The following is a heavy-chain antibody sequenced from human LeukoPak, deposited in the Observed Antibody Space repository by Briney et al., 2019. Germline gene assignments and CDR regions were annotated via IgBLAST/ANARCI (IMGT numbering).Heavy chain of an antibody. D-gene: IGHD4-17*01. J-gene: IGHJ4*02. V-gene: IGHV1-8*01. CDR2: MNPNSGNT. Sequence: EASVSVSCKASGYSFTSYDINWVRQATGQGLEWMGWMNPNSGNTGYTQKFQGRVTMTRNTAISTAYMELSSLRSEDTAVYYCARAGTLTTDYWGQGTLVTVST. CDR3: ARAGTLTTDY. CDR1: GYSFTSYD.